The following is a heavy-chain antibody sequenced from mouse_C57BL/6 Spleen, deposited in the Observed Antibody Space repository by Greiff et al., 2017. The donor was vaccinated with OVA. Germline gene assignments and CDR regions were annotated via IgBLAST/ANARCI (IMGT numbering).Heavy chain of an antibody. CDR1: GYTFTSYW. V-gene: IGHV1-69*01. D-gene: IGHD2-1*01. CDR3: ARRTGNHWYFDV. J-gene: IGHJ1*03. CDR2: IDPSDSYT. Sequence: QVQLQQPGAELVMPGASVKLSCKASGYTFTSYWMHWVKQRPGQGLEWIGEIDPSDSYTNYDQKFKGKSTLTVDKSSSTAYMQLSSLTSEDSAVYYCARRTGNHWYFDVWGTGTTVTVSS.